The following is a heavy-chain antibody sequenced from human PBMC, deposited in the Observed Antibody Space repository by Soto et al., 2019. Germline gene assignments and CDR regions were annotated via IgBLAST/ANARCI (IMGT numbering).Heavy chain of an antibody. CDR1: GFTFSNYA. CDR2: VSGGGDGT. Sequence: EVQLLESGGGLVQPGGSLRLSCAASGFTFSNYAMSWVRQAPGKGLEWVSTVSGGGDGTYYADSVKGRFTISRDNPRNTLYLQISRLRAEDTAVYYCAKKGLGSLATYCNYGDCHYAFDLWGQGTIVTVSS. CDR3: AKKGLGSLATYCNYGDCHYAFDL. D-gene: IGHD2-21*02. J-gene: IGHJ3*01. V-gene: IGHV3-23*01.